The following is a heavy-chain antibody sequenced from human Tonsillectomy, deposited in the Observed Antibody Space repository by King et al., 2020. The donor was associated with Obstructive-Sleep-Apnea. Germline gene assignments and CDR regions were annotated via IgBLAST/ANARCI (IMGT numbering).Heavy chain of an antibody. J-gene: IGHJ4*02. CDR1: GFTFSRYA. CDR2: ISYDGSDH. CDR3: AREWYYYSSGSQDY. Sequence: VQLVESGGGVVQPGRSLRLSCAASGFTFSRYAMHWVRQAPGKGLEWVAFISYDGSDHYYADSVKGRFTISRDNSKNTLYLQMSSLRAEDTAVYYCAREWYYYSSGSQDYWGQGTLVTVSS. V-gene: IGHV3-30*04. D-gene: IGHD3-10*01.